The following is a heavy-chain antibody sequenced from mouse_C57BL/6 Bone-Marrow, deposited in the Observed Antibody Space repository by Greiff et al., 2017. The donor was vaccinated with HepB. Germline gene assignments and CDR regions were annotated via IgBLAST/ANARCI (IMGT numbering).Heavy chain of an antibody. CDR3: ARHWVDY. Sequence: VQLQQPGAELVKPGASLNLSCKPSATPLPTSWFPWGKRGPGRGLEWIGRIDPNSGGTKYNEKFKSKATLTVDKPSSTAYRQLSSLTSEDSAVYYCARHWVDYWGQGTTLTVSS. CDR2: IDPNSGGT. J-gene: IGHJ2*01. CDR1: ATPLPTSW. V-gene: IGHV1-72*01. D-gene: IGHD4-1*01.